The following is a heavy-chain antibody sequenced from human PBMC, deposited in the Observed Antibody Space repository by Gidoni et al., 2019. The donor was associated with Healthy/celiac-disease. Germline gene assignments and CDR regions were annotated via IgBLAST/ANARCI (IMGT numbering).Heavy chain of an antibody. D-gene: IGHD2-15*01. V-gene: IGHV3-49*05. CDR2: IRSKAYGGTT. J-gene: IGHJ4*02. Sequence: EVQLVESGGGLVKPGRSLRLSCTAAGFTFGDYAMSWFRQAPGKGLEWVGFIRSKAYGGTTEYAASVKGRFTISRDDSKSIAYLQMNSLKTEDTAVYYCTRERESIVVVVAAIEYFDYWGQGTLVTVSS. CDR3: TRERESIVVVVAAIEYFDY. CDR1: GFTFGDYA.